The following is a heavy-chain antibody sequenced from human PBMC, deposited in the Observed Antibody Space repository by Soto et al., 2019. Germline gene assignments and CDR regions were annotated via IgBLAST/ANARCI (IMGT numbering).Heavy chain of an antibody. D-gene: IGHD6-13*01. CDR3: ARGRQQPAGPYSYYYRMDV. V-gene: IGHV1-46*01. CDR2: INPSGGST. CDR1: GYTFTSYY. Sequence: ASVKVSCKASGYTFTSYYMHWVRQAPGQGLEWMGIINPSGGSTSYAQKFQGRVTMTRDTSTSTVYMELSSLRSEDTDVHYCARGRQQPAGPYSYYYRMDVWRQGTTVTVSS. J-gene: IGHJ6*02.